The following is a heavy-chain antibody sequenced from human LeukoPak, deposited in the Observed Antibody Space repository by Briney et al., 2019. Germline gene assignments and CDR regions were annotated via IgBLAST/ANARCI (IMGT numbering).Heavy chain of an antibody. V-gene: IGHV3-30*18. Sequence: GGSLRLSCAASGFTFSSYGMHWVRQAPGKGLEWVAVISYDGSNKYYADSVKGRFTISRDNSKNTLYLQMNSLRAEDTAVYYCAKARITMIVEREGLFDYWGQGTLVTVSS. CDR1: GFTFSSYG. D-gene: IGHD3-22*01. CDR2: ISYDGSNK. CDR3: AKARITMIVEREGLFDY. J-gene: IGHJ4*02.